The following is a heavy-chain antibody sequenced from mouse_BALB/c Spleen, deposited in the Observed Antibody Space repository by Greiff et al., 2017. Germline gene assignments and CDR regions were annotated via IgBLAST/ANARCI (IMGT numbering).Heavy chain of an antibody. J-gene: IGHJ3*01. CDR3: AREGKYVNEGVAY. D-gene: IGHD2-10*02. Sequence: EVQGVESGGGLVQPGGSLKLSCAASGFTFSSYGMSWVRQTPDKRLELVATINSNGGSTYYPDSVKGRFTISRDNAKNTLYLQMSSLKSEDTAMYYCAREGKYVNEGVAYWGQGTLVTVSA. CDR1: GFTFSSYG. CDR2: INSNGGST. V-gene: IGHV5-6-3*01.